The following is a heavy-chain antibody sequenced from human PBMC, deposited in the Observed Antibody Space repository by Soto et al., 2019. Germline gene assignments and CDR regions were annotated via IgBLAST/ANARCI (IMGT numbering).Heavy chain of an antibody. CDR1: GFTFSGSA. CDR3: TRHLRPYGSGSYFVDY. J-gene: IGHJ4*02. V-gene: IGHV3-73*01. CDR2: IRSKANSYAT. Sequence: GGSLRLSCAASGFTFSGSAMHWVRQASGKGLEWVGRIRSKANSYATAYAASVKGRFTISRDDSKNTAYLQMNSLKTEDTAVYYCTRHLRPYGSGSYFVDYWGQGTLVNVS. D-gene: IGHD3-10*01.